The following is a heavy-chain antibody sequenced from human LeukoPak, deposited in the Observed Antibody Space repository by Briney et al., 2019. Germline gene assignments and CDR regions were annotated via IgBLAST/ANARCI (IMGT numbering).Heavy chain of an antibody. V-gene: IGHV3-23*01. CDR2: ISGSGDST. D-gene: IGHD2-8*01. CDR1: GFTSSSYA. Sequence: GGSLRLSCAASGFTSSSYAMSWVRLAPGKGLEWVSVISGSGDSTYYADSVKGRFTISRDNSKNTLYLQMNSLRAEDTAVYYCATAVVLMVYATNRLDDYWGQGTLVTVSS. J-gene: IGHJ4*02. CDR3: ATAVVLMVYATNRLDDY.